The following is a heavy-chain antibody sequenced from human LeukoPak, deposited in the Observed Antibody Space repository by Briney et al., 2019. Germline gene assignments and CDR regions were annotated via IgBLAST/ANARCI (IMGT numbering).Heavy chain of an antibody. CDR1: GFTFSSYA. V-gene: IGHV3-23*01. CDR3: ATSSWYGNY. CDR2: ISGTGGST. D-gene: IGHD6-13*01. J-gene: IGHJ4*02. Sequence: GGSLRLSCAASGFTFSSYAMSWVRQAPGKGLEGVSAISGTGGSTYYADSVKGRFTISRDTSKNTLYLQMNSLRAEDTAVYYCATSSWYGNYWGQGTLVTVSS.